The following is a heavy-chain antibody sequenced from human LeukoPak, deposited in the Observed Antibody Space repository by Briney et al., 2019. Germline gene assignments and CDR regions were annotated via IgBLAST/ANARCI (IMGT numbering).Heavy chain of an antibody. D-gene: IGHD2-2*01. CDR2: IWYDGSNK. Sequence: GGSLRLSCAASGFTFSSYGMHWVRQAPGKGLEWVAVIWYDGSNKYYADSVKGRFTISRDNSKNTLYLQMNSLRAEDTAVYYCAKVTQDIVVVPAARRGDAFDIWGQGTMVTVSS. CDR1: GFTFSSYG. V-gene: IGHV3-33*06. CDR3: AKVTQDIVVVPAARRGDAFDI. J-gene: IGHJ3*02.